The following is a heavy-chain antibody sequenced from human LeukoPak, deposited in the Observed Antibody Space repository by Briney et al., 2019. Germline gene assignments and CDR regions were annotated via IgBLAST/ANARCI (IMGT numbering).Heavy chain of an antibody. CDR3: ARERTTGAFDI. V-gene: IGHV3-30-3*01. CDR2: ISYDGSNK. D-gene: IGHD1/OR15-1a*01. CDR1: GFTFISYA. Sequence: PGRSLRLSCAASGFTFISYAMHWVRQAPGKGLEWVAVISYDGSNKYYADSVKGRFTISRDNSKNTLYLQMNSLRAEDTAVYYCARERTTGAFDIWGQGTMVTVSS. J-gene: IGHJ3*02.